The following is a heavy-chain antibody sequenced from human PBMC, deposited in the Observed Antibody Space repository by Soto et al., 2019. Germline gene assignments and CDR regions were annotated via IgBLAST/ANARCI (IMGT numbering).Heavy chain of an antibody. CDR1: GGSVSSGGFS. Sequence: QLQLQESGSGLVKPSQTLSLTCAVSGGSVSSGGFSWSWIRQPPGKGLEWIGYFYHTGNTYYNPSLESRVTISVDRSKNQFSLKLISVTAADTAVYYCARMAVFGGVARFDSWGQGTLVTVSS. CDR2: FYHTGNT. CDR3: ARMAVFGGVARFDS. J-gene: IGHJ4*02. D-gene: IGHD3-16*01. V-gene: IGHV4-30-2*01.